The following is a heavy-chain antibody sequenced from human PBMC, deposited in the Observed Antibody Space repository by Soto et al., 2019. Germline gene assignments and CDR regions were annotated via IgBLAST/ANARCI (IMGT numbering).Heavy chain of an antibody. J-gene: IGHJ4*02. D-gene: IGHD3-16*01. V-gene: IGHV3-64D*08. Sequence: EVQLVESGGVLVQPGGSLRLSCSASGFTFSIYAMHWIRQAPGKGLEYVSSITPNGVNTYYADSVKGRFTISRDNSRDTLYLQMSSLRIEDTAGYYCVKRFEGGYDYWGQGTLVTVSS. CDR3: VKRFEGGYDY. CDR1: GFTFSIYA. CDR2: ITPNGVNT.